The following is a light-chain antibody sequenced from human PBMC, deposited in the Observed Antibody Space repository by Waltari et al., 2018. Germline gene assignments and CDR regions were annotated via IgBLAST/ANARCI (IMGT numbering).Light chain of an antibody. CDR2: AAS. J-gene: IGKJ1*01. CDR3: IQDFNYPWT. Sequence: AIQMTQSPSSLSASIGDRVTITCRASQRIRDGLAWFQQKPGKAPKLLIYAASTLESGVPSRFRGSGSGTEFTLTISSLQPEDFATYYCIQDFNYPWTFGQGTKVEIK. V-gene: IGKV1-6*01. CDR1: QRIRDG.